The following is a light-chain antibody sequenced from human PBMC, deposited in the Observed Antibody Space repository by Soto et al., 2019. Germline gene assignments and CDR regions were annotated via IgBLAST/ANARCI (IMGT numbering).Light chain of an antibody. J-gene: IGLJ2*01. CDR1: SSDIGGYNY. CDR2: DVT. V-gene: IGLV2-14*01. Sequence: QSALTQPASVSGSPGQSITISCTGTSSDIGGYNYVSWYQQYPGKAPKLMIYDVTNRPSGVSNRFSGSKSGNTASLTISGLQAEDEGDYYCASYTGDSTLVFGEGTKLTVL. CDR3: ASYTGDSTLV.